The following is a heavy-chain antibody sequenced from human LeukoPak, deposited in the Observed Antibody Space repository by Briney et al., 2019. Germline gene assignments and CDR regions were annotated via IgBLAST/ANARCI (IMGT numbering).Heavy chain of an antibody. CDR2: ISGSGGST. CDR1: GFTFSSYA. Sequence: GSLRLSCAASGFTFSSYAMSWVRQAPGKGLEWVSAISGSGGSTYYADSVKGRFTISRDNSKNTLYLQMNSLRAEDTAVYYCAKDYRDSSGYYPYYYYGMDVWGQGTTVTVPS. J-gene: IGHJ6*02. D-gene: IGHD3-22*01. CDR3: AKDYRDSSGYYPYYYYGMDV. V-gene: IGHV3-23*01.